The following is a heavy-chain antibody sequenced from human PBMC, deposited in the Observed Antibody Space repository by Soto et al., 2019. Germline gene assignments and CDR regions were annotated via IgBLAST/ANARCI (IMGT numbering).Heavy chain of an antibody. CDR2: FNSGGSSI. J-gene: IGHJ3*02. Sequence: EVQLVESGGGLVQPGGSLRLSCAASGFTFSSYEMDWVGQAPGKGPEWGVYFNSGGSSIYYADSVKGRFIISRDNAKNSLYLQMNSLRAEDTAVYYCAKEKSVMYSGYNAFDIWGQGTMVTLS. V-gene: IGHV3-48*03. CDR1: GFTFSSYE. CDR3: AKEKSVMYSGYNAFDI. D-gene: IGHD5-12*01.